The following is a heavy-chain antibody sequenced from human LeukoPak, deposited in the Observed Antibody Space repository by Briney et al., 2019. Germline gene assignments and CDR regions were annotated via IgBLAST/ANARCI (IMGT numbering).Heavy chain of an antibody. J-gene: IGHJ5*02. CDR1: GGSISSSSYY. Sequence: SETLSLTCTVSGGSISSSSYYWGWIRQPPGKGLEWIGSIYYSGSTYYNPSLKSRVTISVDTSKNQFSLKLSSVTAADTAVYYFARQALYYDILTGGVDPWGQGTLVTVSS. CDR3: ARQALYYDILTGGVDP. CDR2: IYYSGST. D-gene: IGHD3-9*01. V-gene: IGHV4-39*01.